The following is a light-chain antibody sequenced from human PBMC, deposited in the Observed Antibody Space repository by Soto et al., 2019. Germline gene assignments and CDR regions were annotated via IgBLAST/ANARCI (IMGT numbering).Light chain of an antibody. J-gene: IGKJ4*01. CDR1: QDINSY. CDR2: AAS. CDR3: QQYNIYPLT. Sequence: DVQMTQSPSSLSASVGDRVTITCRASQDINSYLAWYQQKPGNAPKSLIYAASSLKTGVPSRFSGSESETDFTLTISNLQPEDSATYYCQQYNIYPLTFGGGTKVEIK. V-gene: IGKV1D-16*01.